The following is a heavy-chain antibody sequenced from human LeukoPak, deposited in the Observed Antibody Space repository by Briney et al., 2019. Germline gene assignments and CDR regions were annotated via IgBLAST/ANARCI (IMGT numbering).Heavy chain of an antibody. D-gene: IGHD1-26*01. V-gene: IGHV1-46*01. CDR3: ARPFSGSYDDY. J-gene: IGHJ4*02. CDR2: INPSGGST. Sequence: ASVKVSCKASGYTFTSYYMHWVRQAPGQGLEWMGIINPSGGSTSYAQKFQGRVTMTRDTSISTAYMELSRLRSDDTAVYYCARPFSGSYDDYWGQGTLVTVSS. CDR1: GYTFTSYY.